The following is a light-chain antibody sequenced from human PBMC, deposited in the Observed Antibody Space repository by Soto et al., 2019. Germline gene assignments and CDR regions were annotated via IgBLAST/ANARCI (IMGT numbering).Light chain of an antibody. J-gene: IGKJ2*01. CDR3: QQYGSSLYT. CDR1: QSVDSSY. Sequence: ENVLTQSPGTLSLSPGERATLSCRASQSVDSSYLAWYQQKPGQAPRLLIYGTSTRATGIPARFSGSGSGTDFTLTINRLEPEDFALYYWQQYGSSLYTFGQGTKLEIK. V-gene: IGKV3-20*01. CDR2: GTS.